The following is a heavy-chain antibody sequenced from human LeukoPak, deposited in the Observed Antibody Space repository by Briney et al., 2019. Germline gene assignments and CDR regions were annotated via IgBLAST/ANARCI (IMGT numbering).Heavy chain of an antibody. CDR1: GGSFSGYY. J-gene: IGHJ4*02. V-gene: IGHV4-34*01. Sequence: SETLSLTCAVYGGSFSGYYWSWIRQPPGKGLEWIGKINHSGSTNYNPSLKSRVTISVDTSKNQFSLKLSSVTAADTAVYYCARASPPVYDLWDYWGQGTLVTVSS. CDR2: INHSGST. CDR3: ARASPPVYDLWDY. D-gene: IGHD3-3*01.